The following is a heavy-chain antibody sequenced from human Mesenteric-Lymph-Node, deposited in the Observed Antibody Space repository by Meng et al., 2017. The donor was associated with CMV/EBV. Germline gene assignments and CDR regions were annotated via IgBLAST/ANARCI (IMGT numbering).Heavy chain of an antibody. V-gene: IGHV3-74*01. D-gene: IGHD3-22*01. CDR3: AKEALGTMIVVDSYYFDY. Sequence: GESLKISCAASGFTFSKYWMHWVRQGPGKGPEWVSRSNTDGTNTIYADSVKGRFTISRDNSKNTLYLQMNSLRAEDTAVYYCAKEALGTMIVVDSYYFDYWGQGTLVTVSS. CDR2: SNTDGTNT. CDR1: GFTFSKYW. J-gene: IGHJ4*02.